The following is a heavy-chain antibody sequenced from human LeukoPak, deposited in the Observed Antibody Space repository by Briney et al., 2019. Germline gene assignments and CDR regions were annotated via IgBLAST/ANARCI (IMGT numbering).Heavy chain of an antibody. V-gene: IGHV4-38-2*02. CDR3: ARGRDGYNFLNRGEYYYFDY. CDR1: GYSISSGYY. CDR2: IYHSGST. J-gene: IGHJ4*02. Sequence: PSEILSLTCTVSGYSISSGYYWGWIRQPPGKGLEWIGSIYHSGSTYYNPSLKSRVTISVDTSKNQFSLKVNSVTAADTAVYYCARGRDGYNFLNRGEYYYFDYWGQGILVTVSS. D-gene: IGHD5-24*01.